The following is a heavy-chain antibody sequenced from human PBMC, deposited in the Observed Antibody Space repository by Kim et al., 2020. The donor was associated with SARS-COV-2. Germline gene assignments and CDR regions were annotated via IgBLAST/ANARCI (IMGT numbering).Heavy chain of an antibody. Sequence: GGSLRLSCVASGFTFSAHAMSWVRQAPGKGLEWVSGFSGSGISTYYADSVKGRFTISRDNSKNTVYLQMNSLRVDDTAIYYCAKDTSLSMIVVASFDHWGQGTLVTV. D-gene: IGHD3-22*01. CDR1: GFTFSAHA. V-gene: IGHV3-23*01. CDR3: AKDTSLSMIVVASFDH. J-gene: IGHJ4*02. CDR2: FSGSGIST.